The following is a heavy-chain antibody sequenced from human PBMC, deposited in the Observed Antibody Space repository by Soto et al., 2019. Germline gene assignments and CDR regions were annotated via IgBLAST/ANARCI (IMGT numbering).Heavy chain of an antibody. CDR1: GFTFSSYG. J-gene: IGHJ4*02. CDR2: LSYDGSNK. V-gene: IGHV3-30*18. CDR3: AKGLLNYNDITGEPFDN. D-gene: IGHD3-22*01. Sequence: GGSLRLSCAASGFTFSSYGMHWVRQAPGKGLEWVAVLSYDGSNKYYADSVKGRFTISRDNSKNTLYLQMNSLRAEDTAGYYCAKGLLNYNDITGEPFDNWGQGT.